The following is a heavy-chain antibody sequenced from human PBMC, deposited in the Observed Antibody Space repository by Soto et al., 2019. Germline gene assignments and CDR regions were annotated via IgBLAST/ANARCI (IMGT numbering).Heavy chain of an antibody. Sequence: QVQLVESGGGVVQTGRSLRLSCAASGFIFSRCGMHWVRQAPGKGLEWVAVISYDGINKYYEDSVKGRFAISRDNSKNTLYLQMNSLSADDTAVYYCVQDRGPFGDGRERGDYWGQGTLVAVSS. CDR2: ISYDGINK. J-gene: IGHJ4*02. D-gene: IGHD3-16*01. V-gene: IGHV3-30*18. CDR3: VQDRGPFGDGRERGDY. CDR1: GFIFSRCG.